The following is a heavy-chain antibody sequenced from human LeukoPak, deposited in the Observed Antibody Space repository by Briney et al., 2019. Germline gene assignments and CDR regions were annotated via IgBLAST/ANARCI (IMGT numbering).Heavy chain of an antibody. Sequence: GASVKVSCTASGGTLSSYAIRWVRQAPGQGLEWMGGISPVLGTANYAHNLQGIVTITADESTSTAYMELSSLKSEDRAVYCCAIFWGGRGIPRGGYKSWGQGTRVTVSS. V-gene: IGHV1-69*13. D-gene: IGHD5-24*01. J-gene: IGHJ5*02. CDR3: AIFWGGRGIPRGGYKS. CDR2: ISPVLGTA. CDR1: GGTLSSYA.